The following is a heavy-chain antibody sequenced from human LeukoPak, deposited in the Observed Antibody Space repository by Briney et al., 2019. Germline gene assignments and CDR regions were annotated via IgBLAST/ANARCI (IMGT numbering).Heavy chain of an antibody. CDR3: AREEVGRAVAGYFDN. D-gene: IGHD6-19*01. CDR2: ISVYNGNT. V-gene: IGHV1-18*01. Sequence: ASVKVSCKASGYTFTSYGISWVRQAPGQGLEWMGWISVYNGNTNYAQKLQGRVTMTTDTSTSTVYMELSSLRSDDTAVYYCAREEVGRAVAGYFDNWGQGTLVTVSS. J-gene: IGHJ4*02. CDR1: GYTFTSYG.